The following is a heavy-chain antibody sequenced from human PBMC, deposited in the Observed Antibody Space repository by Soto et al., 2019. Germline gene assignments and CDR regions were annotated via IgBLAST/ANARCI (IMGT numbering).Heavy chain of an antibody. CDR1: GYTFTSYD. J-gene: IGHJ5*02. CDR3: ARERTRGFDP. V-gene: IGHV1-8*01. CDR2: MNPNSGNT. Sequence: QVQLVQSGAEVKKPGASVKVSCKASGYTFTSYDINWVRQATGQGLEWMGWMNPNSGNTAYAQKFLGRVTMTRNTSISTAYTELSSLRSEETAGYYCARERTRGFDPWGQGTLVTVSS.